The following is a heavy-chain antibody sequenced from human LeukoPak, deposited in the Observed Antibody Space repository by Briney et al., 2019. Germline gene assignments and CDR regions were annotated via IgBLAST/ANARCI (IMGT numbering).Heavy chain of an antibody. V-gene: IGHV4-59*08. CDR1: GGSISSYY. Sequence: SETLSLTCTVSGGSISSYYWSWIRQPPGKGLEWIGYIYYSGSTNYNPSLKSRVTISVDTSKNQFSLKLSSVTAADTAVYFCARAYSSSWYFNWFDPWGQGTLVTVSS. D-gene: IGHD6-13*01. J-gene: IGHJ5*02. CDR3: ARAYSSSWYFNWFDP. CDR2: IYYSGST.